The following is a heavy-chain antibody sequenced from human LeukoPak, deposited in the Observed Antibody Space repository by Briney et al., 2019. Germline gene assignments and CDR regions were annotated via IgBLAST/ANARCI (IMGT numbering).Heavy chain of an antibody. D-gene: IGHD3-10*01. J-gene: IGHJ4*02. CDR2: IYYTGST. CDR3: ARGSWFGELLPFDY. CDR1: GGSISRDY. V-gene: IGHV4-59*01. Sequence: KPSETLSLTCTVSGGSISRDYWSWIRQPPGKGLEWIGYIYYTGSTNYNPSLKSRVTISVDTSKNQFSLKLSSVTAADTAVYYCARGSWFGELLPFDYWGQGTLVTVSS.